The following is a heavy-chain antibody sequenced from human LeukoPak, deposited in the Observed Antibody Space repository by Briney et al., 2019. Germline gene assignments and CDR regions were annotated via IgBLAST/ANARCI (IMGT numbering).Heavy chain of an antibody. CDR1: GFTFSSYS. CDR3: AKSLAVAEDYFDY. J-gene: IGHJ4*02. V-gene: IGHV3-21*04. CDR2: ISSSSSYI. D-gene: IGHD6-19*01. Sequence: GGSLRLSCAASGFTFSSYSMNWVRQAPGKGLEWVSSISSSSSYIYYADSVKGRFTITRDNAKNSLYLQMNSLRAEDTAVYYCAKSLAVAEDYFDYWGQGTLVTVSS.